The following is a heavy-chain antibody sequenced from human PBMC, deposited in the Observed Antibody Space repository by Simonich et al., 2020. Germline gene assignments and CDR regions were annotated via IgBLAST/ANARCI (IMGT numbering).Heavy chain of an antibody. CDR2: INNSGSN. CDR3: ARHLQLGPFDY. V-gene: IGHV4-34*01. J-gene: IGHJ4*02. CDR1: GGSFSGYY. Sequence: QVQLQQWGAGLLKPSETLSLTCAVYGGSFSGYYWSWIRQPPGKGLEWIGEINNSGSNNSNPSLKSRVTISVDTAKNQFSLKLSSVTAADTAVYYCARHLQLGPFDYWGQGTLVTVSS. D-gene: IGHD1-1*01.